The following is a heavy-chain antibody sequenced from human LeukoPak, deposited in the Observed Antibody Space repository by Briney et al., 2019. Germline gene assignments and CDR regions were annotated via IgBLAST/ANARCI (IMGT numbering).Heavy chain of an antibody. CDR2: INHSGST. CDR3: AKDSITFGWGNYFDY. Sequence: PSETLSLTCAVYGGSFSGYYWSWIRQPPGKGLEWIGEINHSGSTNYNPSLKSRVTISVDTSKNQFSLKLSSVTAADTAVYYCAKDSITFGWGNYFDYWGQGTLVTVSS. D-gene: IGHD3-10*01. V-gene: IGHV4-34*01. CDR1: GGSFSGYY. J-gene: IGHJ4*02.